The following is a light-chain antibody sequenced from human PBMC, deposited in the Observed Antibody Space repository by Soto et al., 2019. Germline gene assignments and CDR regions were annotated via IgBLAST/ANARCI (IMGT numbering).Light chain of an antibody. CDR1: QGIRTS. J-gene: IGKJ1*01. CDR2: HAS. CDR3: QKYDTVPVI. Sequence: DIQMTQSPSSLSASVGDRVTITCRASQGIRTSLAWFQQRPGRVPKLLIYHASSLQSGVPSRFSGSGSGTDFTLTIGSLQPEDVATYYCQKYDTVPVIFGQGTKVEIK. V-gene: IGKV1-27*01.